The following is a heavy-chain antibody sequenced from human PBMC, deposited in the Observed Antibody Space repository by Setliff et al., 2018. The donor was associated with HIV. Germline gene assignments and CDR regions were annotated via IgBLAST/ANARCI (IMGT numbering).Heavy chain of an antibody. Sequence: GASVKVSCKASGGTFTNYIYSWVRQAPGQGLEWMGGIIPISDMTHYAQHFQGRVTMTTDTSTSTAYMELRSLRSDDTAVYYCARGGLGQWLVVYYFDYWGQGTLVTVSS. D-gene: IGHD6-19*01. V-gene: IGHV1-69*10. J-gene: IGHJ4*02. CDR2: IIPISDMT. CDR3: ARGGLGQWLVVYYFDY. CDR1: GGTFTNYI.